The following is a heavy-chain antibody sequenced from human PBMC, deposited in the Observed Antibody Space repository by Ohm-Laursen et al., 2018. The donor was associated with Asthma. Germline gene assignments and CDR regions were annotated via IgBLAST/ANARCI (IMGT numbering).Heavy chain of an antibody. Sequence: VKISCKASGGTFSSYAINWVRQAPGQGLEWMGGIIPIFGSETYAQNFQGRVSITADASTTTAYMELSSLRSDDTAVYYCASFCSGGACPRPFYGMDVWGQGTTVTVSS. V-gene: IGHV1-69*13. CDR3: ASFCSGGACPRPFYGMDV. CDR2: IIPIFGSE. D-gene: IGHD2-15*01. CDR1: GGTFSSYA. J-gene: IGHJ6*02.